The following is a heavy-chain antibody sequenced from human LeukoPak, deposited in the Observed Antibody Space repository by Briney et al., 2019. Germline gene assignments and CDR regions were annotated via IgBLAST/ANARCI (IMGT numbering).Heavy chain of an antibody. Sequence: ASVKVSCKASGYTFTSYGISWVRQAPGQGLEWMGWISAYNSNTNYAQKLQGRVTMTTDTSTSTAYMELRSLRSVDTAVYYCARDGRFGELLTPPSDYYYYMDVWGKGTTVTISS. D-gene: IGHD3-10*01. CDR2: ISAYNSNT. V-gene: IGHV1-18*01. CDR1: GYTFTSYG. CDR3: ARDGRFGELLTPPSDYYYYMDV. J-gene: IGHJ6*03.